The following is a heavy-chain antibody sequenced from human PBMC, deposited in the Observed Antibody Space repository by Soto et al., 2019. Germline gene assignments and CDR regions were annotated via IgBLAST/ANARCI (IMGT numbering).Heavy chain of an antibody. CDR3: ARPVGVEQQLVHDAFDL. CDR2: VYYSGST. V-gene: IGHV4-39*02. Sequence: QLQLQESGPGLVKPSETLSLTCTVSGGSITSGSYYWGWIRQPPGKGLQGIGSVYYSGSTYYNPSLRSRVTISVDTSKNHFSLRLSSVTAADTAVYYCARPVGVEQQLVHDAFDLWGQGTMVAVSS. D-gene: IGHD6-13*01. J-gene: IGHJ3*01. CDR1: GGSITSGSYY.